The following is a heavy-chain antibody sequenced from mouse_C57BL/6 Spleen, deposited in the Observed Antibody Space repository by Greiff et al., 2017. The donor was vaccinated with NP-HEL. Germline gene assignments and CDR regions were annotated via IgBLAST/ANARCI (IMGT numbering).Heavy chain of an antibody. CDR1: GYTFTDYE. V-gene: IGHV1-15*01. Sequence: VQLQESGAELVRPGASVTLSCKASGYTFTDYEMHWVKQTPVHGLEWIGAIDPETGGTAYTQKFKGKAILTADTSSSTAYMELSSLASEDSAVYYGTGGGYDYDWLAYWGQGTLVTVSA. CDR2: IDPETGGT. D-gene: IGHD2-4*01. CDR3: TGGGYDYDWLAY. J-gene: IGHJ3*01.